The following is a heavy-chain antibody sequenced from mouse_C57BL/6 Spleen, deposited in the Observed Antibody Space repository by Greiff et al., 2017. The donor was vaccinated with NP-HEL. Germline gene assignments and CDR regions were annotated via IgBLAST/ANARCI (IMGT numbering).Heavy chain of an antibody. CDR3: ARGGYDYDPAWFAY. J-gene: IGHJ3*01. CDR1: GYSFTGYY. D-gene: IGHD2-4*01. V-gene: IGHV1-42*01. Sequence: VQLQQSGPVLVKPGASVKISCKASGYSFTGYYMNWVKQSPEKSLEWIGEINPSTGGTTYNQKFKAKATLTVDKSSSTAYMQLKSLTSEDSAVYYCARGGYDYDPAWFAYWGQGTLVTVSA. CDR2: INPSTGGT.